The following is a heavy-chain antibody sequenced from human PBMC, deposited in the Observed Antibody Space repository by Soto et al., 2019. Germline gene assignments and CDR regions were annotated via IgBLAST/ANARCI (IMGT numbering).Heavy chain of an antibody. CDR3: ARLTSSGYFDL. CDR1: GYSFTSYW. CDR2: IDPGDSYI. D-gene: IGHD3-9*01. J-gene: IGHJ2*01. V-gene: IGHV5-10-1*04. Sequence: GESLKISCKGSGYSFTSYWISCVRQMPGKGLEWMGRIDPGDSYIKYSPSFQGQVTISADKSISTAYLQWSSLKASDTAMYYCARLTSSGYFDLWGRGTLVTVSS.